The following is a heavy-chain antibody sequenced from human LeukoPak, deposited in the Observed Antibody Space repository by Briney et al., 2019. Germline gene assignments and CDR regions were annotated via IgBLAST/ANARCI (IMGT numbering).Heavy chain of an antibody. V-gene: IGHV1-18*04. CDR1: GYTFTGYY. CDR2: ISAYNGNT. D-gene: IGHD5-24*01. Sequence: ASVKVSCKASGYTFTGYYMHWVRQAPGQGLEWMGWISAYNGNTNYAQKLQGRVTMTTDTSTSTAYMELRSLRSDDTAVYYCARTEMATNPFDYWGQGTLVTVSS. J-gene: IGHJ4*02. CDR3: ARTEMATNPFDY.